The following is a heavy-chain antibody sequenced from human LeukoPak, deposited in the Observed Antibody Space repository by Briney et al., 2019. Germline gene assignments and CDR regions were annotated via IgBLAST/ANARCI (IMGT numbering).Heavy chain of an antibody. V-gene: IGHV1-46*01. CDR2: INPSGGST. D-gene: IGHD3-10*01. CDR3: ARVDYYGSGENAFDI. Sequence: ASVKVSCKASGYTFTSYYMHWVRQAPGQGLEWMGVINPSGGSTSYAQKFQGRVTMTRDTSTSTVYMELSSLRSEDTAVYYCARVDYYGSGENAFDIWGQGTMVTVSS. CDR1: GYTFTSYY. J-gene: IGHJ3*02.